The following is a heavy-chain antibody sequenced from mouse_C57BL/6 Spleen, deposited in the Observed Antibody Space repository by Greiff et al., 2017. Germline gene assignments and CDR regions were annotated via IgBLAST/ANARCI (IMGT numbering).Heavy chain of an antibody. CDR2: INPSNGGT. V-gene: IGHV1-53*01. J-gene: IGHJ1*03. CDR1: GYTFTSYW. D-gene: IGHD1-1*01. CDR3: ARILLITTVVDWYFDV. Sequence: QVQLQPPGTELVKPGASVKLSCKASGYTFTSYWMHWVKQRPGQGLEWIGNINPSNGGTNYNEKFKSKATLTVDKSSSTAYMQLSSLTSEDSAVYYCARILLITTVVDWYFDVWGTGTTVTVSS.